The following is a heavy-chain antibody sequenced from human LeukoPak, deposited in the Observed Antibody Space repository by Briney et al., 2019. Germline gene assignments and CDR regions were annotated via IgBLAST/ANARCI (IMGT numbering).Heavy chain of an antibody. CDR1: GFTFSDYY. Sequence: PGGSLRLSCAASGFTFSDYYMSWIRQAPGKGLEWVSYISSSGSTIYYADSVKGRFTISRDNAKNSLYLQMNSLRAEDTAVYYCACYYYDSSGYFQLDHWGQGTLVTVSS. J-gene: IGHJ4*02. D-gene: IGHD3-22*01. V-gene: IGHV3-11*04. CDR2: ISSSGSTI. CDR3: ACYYYDSSGYFQLDH.